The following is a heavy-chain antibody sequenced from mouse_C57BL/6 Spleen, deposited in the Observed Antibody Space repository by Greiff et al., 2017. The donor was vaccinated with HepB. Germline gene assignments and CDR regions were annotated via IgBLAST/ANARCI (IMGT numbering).Heavy chain of an antibody. CDR1: GYTFTDYY. J-gene: IGHJ2*01. V-gene: IGHV1-26*01. CDR2: INPNNGGT. D-gene: IGHD2-5*01. Sequence: VQLQQSGPELVKPGASVKISCKASGYTFTDYYMNWVKQSHGKSLEWIGDINPNNGGTSYNQKFKGKATLTVDKSSSTAYMELRSLTSEDSAVYYCARSYSNYDYFDYWGQGTTLTVSS. CDR3: ARSYSNYDYFDY.